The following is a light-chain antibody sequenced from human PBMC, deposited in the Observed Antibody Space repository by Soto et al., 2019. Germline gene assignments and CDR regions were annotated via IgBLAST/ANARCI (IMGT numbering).Light chain of an antibody. Sequence: DIQMTQSPSSLSASVGDRVTITCRASQSISSYLNWYQQKPGKAPKLLIYAASSLQSGVTSRFSGSGSGTDFTLTISGLQPEDFANYYCQHSYSTLRTFGPGTKVDIK. V-gene: IGKV1-39*01. J-gene: IGKJ3*01. CDR3: QHSYSTLRT. CDR1: QSISSY. CDR2: AAS.